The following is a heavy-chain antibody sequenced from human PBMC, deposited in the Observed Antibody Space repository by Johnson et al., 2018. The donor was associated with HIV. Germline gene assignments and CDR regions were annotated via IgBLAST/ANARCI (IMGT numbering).Heavy chain of an antibody. D-gene: IGHD3-16*01. CDR3: ATCSDQVLLGGDVFDI. CDR2: ISYDGSNK. J-gene: IGHJ3*02. Sequence: QVQLVESGGGVVQPGRSLRLSCAASGFTFSSYGMHWVRQAPGKGLEWVAVISYDGSNKYYADSVKGRFTISRDNSKNTLYLQMNSLGGEDTAVYYCATCSDQVLLGGDVFDIWGQGTMVTVSA. V-gene: IGHV3-30*03. CDR1: GFTFSSYG.